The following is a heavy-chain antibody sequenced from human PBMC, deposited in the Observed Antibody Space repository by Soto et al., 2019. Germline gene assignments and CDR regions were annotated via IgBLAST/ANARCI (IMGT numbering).Heavy chain of an antibody. CDR3: ARDSTVPTLDY. CDR1: GYTFTAYA. Sequence: QVQLVQSGAEVKKPGASVKVSCKASGYTFTAYAISWVRQAPGQGLEWMGWISAYNGDTNYAQMLQGRVTMTTDTSTSTAYMELRSLRSDDTAVYDCARDSTVPTLDYWGQGTLVTVSS. J-gene: IGHJ4*02. V-gene: IGHV1-18*01. CDR2: ISAYNGDT. D-gene: IGHD4-17*01.